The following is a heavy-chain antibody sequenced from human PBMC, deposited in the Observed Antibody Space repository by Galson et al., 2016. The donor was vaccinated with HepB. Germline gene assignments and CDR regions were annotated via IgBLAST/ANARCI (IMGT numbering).Heavy chain of an antibody. V-gene: IGHV3-23*01. CDR3: AKRRGEEMTIFGVEHTKGNLWYFDL. Sequence: SLRLSCAASGFNFISYGMHWVRQAPGKGLEWVSGISGSGGRTFYADSVKGRFTISRDNSKNTLYLQMNSLRAEDMALYHCAKRRGEEMTIFGVEHTKGNLWYFDLWGRGTLVIVSS. J-gene: IGHJ2*01. CDR2: ISGSGGRT. D-gene: IGHD3-3*01. CDR1: GFNFISYG.